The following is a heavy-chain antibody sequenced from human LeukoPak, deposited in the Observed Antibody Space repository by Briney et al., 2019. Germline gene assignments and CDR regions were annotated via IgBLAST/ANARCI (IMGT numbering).Heavy chain of an antibody. CDR2: LSWTGTSI. V-gene: IGHV3-9*01. CDR1: GFTFDDYA. CDR3: AKGPDSGYYYDYFDY. Sequence: GGSLRLSCAASGFTFDDYAMHWVRQAPGKGLEWVSGLSWTGTSIGYADSVKGRFTISRDNAKNSLYLQMDSLRAEDTAFYYCAKGPDSGYYYDYFDYWGQGTLVTVSS. J-gene: IGHJ4*02. D-gene: IGHD3-22*01.